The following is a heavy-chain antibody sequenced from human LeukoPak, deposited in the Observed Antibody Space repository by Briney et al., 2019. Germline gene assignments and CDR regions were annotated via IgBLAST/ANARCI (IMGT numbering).Heavy chain of an antibody. D-gene: IGHD6-13*01. J-gene: IGHJ5*02. CDR1: GLTFSSYW. CDR2: INDDGRST. CDR3: AKPAVSSSSWYSSAGRGNWFDP. Sequence: GGSLRLSCAASGLTFSSYWMHWVRQAPGKGLVGVSRINDDGRSTSYADSVKGRFTISRDNSKNTLYLQMNSLRAEDTAVYYCAKPAVSSSSWYSSAGRGNWFDPWGQGTLVTVSS. V-gene: IGHV3-74*01.